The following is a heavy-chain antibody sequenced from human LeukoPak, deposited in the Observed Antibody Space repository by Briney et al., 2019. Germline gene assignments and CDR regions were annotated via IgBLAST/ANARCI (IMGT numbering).Heavy chain of an antibody. J-gene: IGHJ5*02. Sequence: SVKVSCKASGGTFSSYATSWVRQAPGQGLEWMGGIIPIFGTANYAQKFQGRVTITADESTSTAYMELSSLRSEDTAVYYCARDPNDPYNWFDPWGQGTLVTVSS. D-gene: IGHD1-1*01. CDR1: GGTFSSYA. CDR3: ARDPNDPYNWFDP. V-gene: IGHV1-69*13. CDR2: IIPIFGTA.